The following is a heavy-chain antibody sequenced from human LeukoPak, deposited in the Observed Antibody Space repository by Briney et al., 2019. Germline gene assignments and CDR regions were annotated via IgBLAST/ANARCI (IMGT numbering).Heavy chain of an antibody. Sequence: SETLSLTCTVSGYSISSGYYWGWIRQPPGKGLEWIGNIYPTGSTYYNPSLKSRVTISVDTSKNQFSLKLSSVTAADTAVYYCARSVTAMANDYWGQGTLVTVSS. D-gene: IGHD5-18*01. J-gene: IGHJ4*02. V-gene: IGHV4-38-2*02. CDR2: IYPTGST. CDR3: ARSVTAMANDY. CDR1: GYSISSGYY.